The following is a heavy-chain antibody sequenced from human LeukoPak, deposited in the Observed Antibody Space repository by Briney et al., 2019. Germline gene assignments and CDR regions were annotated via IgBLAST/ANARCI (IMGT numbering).Heavy chain of an antibody. CDR2: ISSSGSTI. CDR1: GFNFSSYE. CDR3: ASGKRQFDWYDY. Sequence: GGSLRLSCAASGFNFSSYEMTWVRQAPGKGLEWVSYISSSGSTIYYADSVKGRFTISRDNAKNSLYLQMNSLRAEDTAVYYCASGKRQFDWYDYWGQGTLVTVSS. J-gene: IGHJ4*02. V-gene: IGHV3-48*03. D-gene: IGHD3-9*01.